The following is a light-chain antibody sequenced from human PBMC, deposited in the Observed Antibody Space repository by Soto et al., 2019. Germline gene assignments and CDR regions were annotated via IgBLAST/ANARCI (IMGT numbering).Light chain of an antibody. Sequence: DIPITQSPSTLPASVGDRVTITCRASQSISNWLAWYQQKPGEAPKFLIYDASTLESGVPSRFSGSGFGTEFTLTISSLQSEDFAVYYCQQYNNWPQTFGQGTKVDIK. CDR3: QQYNNWPQT. CDR2: DAS. J-gene: IGKJ1*01. CDR1: QSISNW. V-gene: IGKV1-5*01.